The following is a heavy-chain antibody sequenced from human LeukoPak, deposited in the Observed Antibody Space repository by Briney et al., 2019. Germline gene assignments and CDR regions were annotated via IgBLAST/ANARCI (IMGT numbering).Heavy chain of an antibody. D-gene: IGHD2-2*01. V-gene: IGHV4-61*02. Sequence: SETLSLTCTVSGGSISSSSYYWSWIRQPAGKGLEWIGRIYTSGSTNSNYNPSLKSRVTMSVDTSKNQFSRKLSSVTAADTAVYYCARAAGRGSTSGLDFDYWGQGTLVTVSS. CDR1: GGSISSSSYY. CDR2: IYTSGS. J-gene: IGHJ4*02. CDR3: ARAAGRGSTSGLDFDY.